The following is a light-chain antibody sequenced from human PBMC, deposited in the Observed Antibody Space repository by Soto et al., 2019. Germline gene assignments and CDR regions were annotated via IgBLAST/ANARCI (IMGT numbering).Light chain of an antibody. Sequence: ETELTQSPATPSMSQGERATLSCRARQSVYNSLAWYQERPGQAPRLLIYGASTRATGIPARFSSSGSGTEFTLTISSLQSEDSAIYYCQQYNNWLTFGQGTKVDIK. CDR2: GAS. CDR1: QSVYNS. V-gene: IGKV3-15*01. J-gene: IGKJ1*01. CDR3: QQYNNWLT.